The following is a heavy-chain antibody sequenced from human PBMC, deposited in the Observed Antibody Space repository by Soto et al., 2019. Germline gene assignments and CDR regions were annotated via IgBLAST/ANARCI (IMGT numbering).Heavy chain of an antibody. D-gene: IGHD5-12*01. V-gene: IGHV4-39*01. CDR3: ARRAVGGDDYEGGTPEIEYSFDY. CDR1: GGSISSSSYY. J-gene: IGHJ4*02. CDR2: IYYCGST. Sequence: QLQLQESGPGLVKPSETLSLTCTVSGGSISSSSYYWGWIRQPPGKALEWIGSIYYCGSTYYNPSLKRRVTISVDTSKNQFYLKLSSVTAADTAVYYCARRAVGGDDYEGGTPEIEYSFDYWGQGTLVTVSS.